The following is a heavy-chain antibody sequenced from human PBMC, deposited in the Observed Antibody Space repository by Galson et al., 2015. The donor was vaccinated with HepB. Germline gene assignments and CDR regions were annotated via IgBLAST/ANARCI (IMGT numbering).Heavy chain of an antibody. V-gene: IGHV3-66*02. CDR1: GFTFDDYA. CDR2: IYSGGST. J-gene: IGHJ4*02. CDR3: ARTGYDSWSGYYEDY. Sequence: SVRLSCAASGFTFDDYAMHWVRQAPGKGLEGVSVIYSGGSTYYADSVKGRFTISRDNSKNTLYLQMNSLRAEDTAVYYCARTGYDSWSGYYEDYWGQGTLVTVSS. D-gene: IGHD3-3*01.